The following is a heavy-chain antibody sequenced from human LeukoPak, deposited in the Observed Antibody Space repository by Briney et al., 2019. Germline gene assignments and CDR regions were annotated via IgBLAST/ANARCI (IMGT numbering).Heavy chain of an antibody. CDR2: IYYNGVT. D-gene: IGHD3-16*01. V-gene: IGHV4-59*01. CDR3: ARLHALRAEEFDP. Sequence: SETLSLTCTVSGGSINNYYWGWIRQPPGRGLEWLGYIYYNGVTNYNPSLKSRLTISVDTSKNQFSLKLTSVTAADTAVYYCARLHALRAEEFDPWGQGTLVSVSS. CDR1: GGSINNYY. J-gene: IGHJ5*02.